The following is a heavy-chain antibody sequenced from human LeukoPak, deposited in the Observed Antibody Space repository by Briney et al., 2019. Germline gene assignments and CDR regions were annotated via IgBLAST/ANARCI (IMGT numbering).Heavy chain of an antibody. D-gene: IGHD3-16*01. Sequence: GESLKISCKGSGYSFTSYWIGWVRQMPGEGLEWMGIIYPGDSDTRYSPSFQGQVTISADKSISTAYLQWSSLKASDTAMYYCARRYYDYVWGSFSDAFDIWGQGTMVTVSS. J-gene: IGHJ3*02. V-gene: IGHV5-51*01. CDR3: ARRYYDYVWGSFSDAFDI. CDR1: GYSFTSYW. CDR2: IYPGDSDT.